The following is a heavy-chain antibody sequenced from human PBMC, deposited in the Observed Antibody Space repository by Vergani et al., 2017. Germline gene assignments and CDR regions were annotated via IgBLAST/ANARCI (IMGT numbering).Heavy chain of an antibody. V-gene: IGHV3-23*01. CDR2: ISGSGGST. Sequence: EVQLLESGGGLVQPGGSLRLSCAASGFTFSSYAMSWVRQAPGKGLEWVSAISGSGGSTYYADSVKGRFTISRDNSKNTLYLQMNSVRAEDTAVYYCAKDRGYCSSTSCYGGGGLFDYWGQGSLVTVSS. CDR3: AKDRGYCSSTSCYGGGGLFDY. CDR1: GFTFSSYA. D-gene: IGHD2-2*01. J-gene: IGHJ4*02.